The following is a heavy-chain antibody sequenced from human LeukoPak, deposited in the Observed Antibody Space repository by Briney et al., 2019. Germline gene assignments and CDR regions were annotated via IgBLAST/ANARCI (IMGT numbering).Heavy chain of an antibody. V-gene: IGHV3-7*01. J-gene: IGHJ4*02. CDR1: GFTFSSYA. CDR2: IQPDGNKE. CDR3: ARDRYYYDSSGYYSALDY. Sequence: GGSLRLSCAASGFTFSSYAMSWVRQAPGKGLEWVGNIQPDGNKEYPVDSVKGRFTISRDNARNSLYLQMNSLRAEDTAVYYCARDRYYYDSSGYYSALDYWGQGTLVTVSS. D-gene: IGHD3-22*01.